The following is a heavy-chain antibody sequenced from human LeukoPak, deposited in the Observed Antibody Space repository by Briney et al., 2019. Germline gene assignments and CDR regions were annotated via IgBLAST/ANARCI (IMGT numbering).Heavy chain of an antibody. CDR2: ISSSSSYI. CDR3: ARDRGGYSGYDLDY. D-gene: IGHD5-12*01. J-gene: IGHJ4*02. V-gene: IGHV3-21*01. Sequence: GGFLSLSCAASGFTFSSFSMNWVRQAPGKGREWVSSISSSSSYIYYADSVKGRFTISRDNAKNSLYLQMNSLRAEDTAVYYCARDRGGYSGYDLDYWGQGTLVTVSS. CDR1: GFTFSSFS.